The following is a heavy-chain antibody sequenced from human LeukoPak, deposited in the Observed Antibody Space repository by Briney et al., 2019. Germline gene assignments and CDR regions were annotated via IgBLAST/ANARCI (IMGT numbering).Heavy chain of an antibody. CDR1: GFTFSGYA. CDR2: ISGSGGST. CDR3: AKAVEDCSGGSCYSGDDGLY. Sequence: GGSLRLSCAASGFTFSGYAMSWVRQAPGKGLEWVSAISGSGGSTYYADSVKGRFTISRDNSKNTLYLQMNSLRAEDTAVYYCAKAVEDCSGGSCYSGDDGLYWGQGTLVTVSS. J-gene: IGHJ4*02. D-gene: IGHD2-15*01. V-gene: IGHV3-23*01.